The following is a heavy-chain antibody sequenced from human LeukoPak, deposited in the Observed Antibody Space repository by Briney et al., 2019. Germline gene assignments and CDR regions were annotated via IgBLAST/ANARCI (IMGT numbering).Heavy chain of an antibody. V-gene: IGHV3-30*04. Sequence: GGSLRLSCAASGFTFSSYAMHGVRQAPGKGLEGVAVISYDGSNKYYADSVKGRFTISRDNSKNTLYLQMNSLRAEDTAVYYCARDQMSGGTWFDPWGQGTLVTVSS. D-gene: IGHD2-8*02. J-gene: IGHJ5*02. CDR1: GFTFSSYA. CDR2: ISYDGSNK. CDR3: ARDQMSGGTWFDP.